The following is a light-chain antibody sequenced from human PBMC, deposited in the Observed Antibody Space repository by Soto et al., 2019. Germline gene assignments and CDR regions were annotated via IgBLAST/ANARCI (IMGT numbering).Light chain of an antibody. CDR3: AAWDDSLNGYV. CDR1: SSNIGGNT. J-gene: IGLJ1*01. CDR2: RNN. Sequence: QSVLTQPPSASGTPGQRVTISCSGSSSNIGGNTVNWYQQLPGTAPKLLIYRNNQRSSGVPDRFSGSKSGTSASLAISGIQSEDEADYHCAAWDDSLNGYVFGTGTKVTVL. V-gene: IGLV1-44*01.